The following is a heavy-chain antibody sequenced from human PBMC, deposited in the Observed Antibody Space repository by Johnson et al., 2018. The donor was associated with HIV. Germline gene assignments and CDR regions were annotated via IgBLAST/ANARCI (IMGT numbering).Heavy chain of an antibody. Sequence: VQLVESGGGLVQPGGSLRLSCAASGFTFSSYWMSWVRQAPGKGLEWVSGINWNGGSAGYAESVKGRFTISRDNAKRSLYLEMNSLRAEDTALYYCARATYYYDLSGYLTRTRAFDMWGQGTMVTVSS. J-gene: IGHJ3*02. CDR2: INWNGGSA. CDR3: ARATYYYDLSGYLTRTRAFDM. V-gene: IGHV3-20*04. CDR1: GFTFSSYW. D-gene: IGHD3-3*01.